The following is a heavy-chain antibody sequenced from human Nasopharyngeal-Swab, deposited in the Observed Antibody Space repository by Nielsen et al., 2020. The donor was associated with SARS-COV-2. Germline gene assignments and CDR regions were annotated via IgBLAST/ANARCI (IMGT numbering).Heavy chain of an antibody. D-gene: IGHD3-3*01. CDR1: GGSFSGYY. CDR2: IHHSGST. V-gene: IGHV4-34*01. CDR3: ARGPVRYDFWSGYYCGFDY. Sequence: SETLSLTCAVYGGSFSGYYWSWIRQPPGKGLEWIGEIHHSGSTDYNPSLKIRVTISVDTYKNQFSLKLSSVTAADTAVFYCARGPVRYDFWSGYYCGFDYWGQGTLVTVSS. J-gene: IGHJ4*02.